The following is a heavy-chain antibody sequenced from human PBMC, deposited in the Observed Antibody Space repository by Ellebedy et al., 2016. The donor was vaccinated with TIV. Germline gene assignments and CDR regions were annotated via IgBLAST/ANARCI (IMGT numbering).Heavy chain of an antibody. Sequence: SGPTLVKPTQTLTLTCTFSGFFLSTTGVAVRWIRQPPGKALEWLALIYWHDDKRYSPSLKSRLTITKDTSKNQVVLTMTNMDPVDTGTYFCAHTTGLYFDYWGQGTLVTVSS. J-gene: IGHJ4*02. CDR2: IYWHDDK. V-gene: IGHV2-5*01. CDR1: GFFLSTTGVA. D-gene: IGHD3-16*01. CDR3: AHTTGLYFDY.